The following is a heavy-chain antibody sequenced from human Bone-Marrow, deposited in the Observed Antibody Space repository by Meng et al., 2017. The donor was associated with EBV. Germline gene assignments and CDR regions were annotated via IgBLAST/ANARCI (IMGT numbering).Heavy chain of an antibody. D-gene: IGHD3-9*01. CDR1: GASISGSSYL. CDR2: IYYSGIT. V-gene: IGHV4-39*07. Sequence: QLPLQGSGPGLVKPSETLSLTCSVSGASISGSSYLWGWIRQSPGEGLEWIASIYYSGITYYNPSLKSRVSISVDTSNNQFSLRLTSVTAADTAVYYCATVKGGNYFPWFDPWGQGTLVTVSS. J-gene: IGHJ5*02. CDR3: ATVKGGNYFPWFDP.